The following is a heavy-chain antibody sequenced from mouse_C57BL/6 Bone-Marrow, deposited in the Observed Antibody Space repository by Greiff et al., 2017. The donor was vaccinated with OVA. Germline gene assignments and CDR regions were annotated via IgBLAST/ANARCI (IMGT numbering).Heavy chain of an antibody. Sequence: QVQLQQSGAELARPGASVKLSCKASGYTFTSYGISWVKQRTGQGLEWIGEIYPRSGNTYYNEKFKGKATLTADKSSSTAYMELRSLTSEDSAVYFCARLYYYGSSYVYYFDDWGQGTTLTVSS. CDR2: IYPRSGNT. J-gene: IGHJ2*01. CDR1: GYTFTSYG. D-gene: IGHD1-1*01. V-gene: IGHV1-81*01. CDR3: ARLYYYGSSYVYYFDD.